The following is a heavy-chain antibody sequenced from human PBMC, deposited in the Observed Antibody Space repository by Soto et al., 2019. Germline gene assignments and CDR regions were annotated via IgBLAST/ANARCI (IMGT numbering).Heavy chain of an antibody. Sequence: QVQLVQSGAEVKKPGSSVKVSCKASGGIFSSHVFNWVRQAPGQGLEWMGGIMPIIGTANYAQKFQGRVTIPADESTSTAYMELSSLRSEDTAVYYCARDLEFRDGNISHLDYWGQGTLVTVSS. V-gene: IGHV1-69*01. CDR2: IMPIIGTA. J-gene: IGHJ4*02. D-gene: IGHD3-10*01. CDR3: ARDLEFRDGNISHLDY. CDR1: GGIFSSHV.